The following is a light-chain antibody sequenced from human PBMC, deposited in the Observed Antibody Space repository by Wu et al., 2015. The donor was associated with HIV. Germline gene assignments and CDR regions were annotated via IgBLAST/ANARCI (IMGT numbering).Light chain of an antibody. CDR2: DVS. V-gene: IGKV1-33*01. Sequence: DIQMTQSPSSVSASVGDRVTITCRASQDIGQYLNWYQQKSGQAPKLLIYDVSKLETGVPLRFSGGGSGTDFSLTISSLQPEDFGTYYCQQFESLSITFGGGTKIDI. CDR1: QDIGQY. CDR3: QQFESLSIT. J-gene: IGKJ4*01.